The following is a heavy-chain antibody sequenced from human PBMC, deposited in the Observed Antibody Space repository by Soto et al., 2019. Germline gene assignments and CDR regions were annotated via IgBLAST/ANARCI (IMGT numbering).Heavy chain of an antibody. CDR3: ARDWQWVDY. D-gene: IGHD6-19*01. CDR2: ISSGSGYI. V-gene: IGHV3-21*01. Sequence: GGSLRLSCAASGFTFSSYSMIWVRQAPGKGQKWVSSISSGSGYIYYADSVKGRFTISRDNAENSLFLQMDTLRAEDTAVYYCARDWQWVDYWGQGTLVTVSS. J-gene: IGHJ4*02. CDR1: GFTFSSYS.